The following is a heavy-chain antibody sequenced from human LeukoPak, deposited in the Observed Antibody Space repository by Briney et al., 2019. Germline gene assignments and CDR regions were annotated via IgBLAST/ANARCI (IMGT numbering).Heavy chain of an antibody. V-gene: IGHV4-30-2*01. D-gene: IGHD6-13*01. CDR1: GGSISSGGYS. Sequence: SQTLSLTCAVSGGSISSGGYSWSWMRQPPGKGLEWIGYIYHSGSTYYNPSLKSRVTISVDRSKNQFSLKLSSVTAADTAVYYCARGSWYAPYNWFDPWGQGTLVTVSS. CDR3: ARGSWYAPYNWFDP. J-gene: IGHJ5*02. CDR2: IYHSGST.